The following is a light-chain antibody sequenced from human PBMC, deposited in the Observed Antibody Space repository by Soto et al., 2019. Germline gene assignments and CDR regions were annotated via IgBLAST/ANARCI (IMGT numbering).Light chain of an antibody. J-gene: IGLJ3*02. CDR2: EYN. V-gene: IGLV6-57*03. CDR3: QSYDSSSWV. Sequence: NFMLTQPHSVSESPGKTVTISCTRSSGSIASNYVQWYQQRPGSAPTTVIYEYNQRPSGVPDRFSGSIDSSSNSASLTISGLKTEDGADYYCQSYDSSSWVFGGGTKVTVL. CDR1: SGSIASNY.